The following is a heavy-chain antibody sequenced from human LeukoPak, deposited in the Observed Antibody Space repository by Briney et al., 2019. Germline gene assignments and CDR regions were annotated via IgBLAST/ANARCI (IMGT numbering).Heavy chain of an antibody. D-gene: IGHD3-16*01. CDR1: GGSISSYY. J-gene: IGHJ3*02. V-gene: IGHV4-4*07. CDR2: IYISGTI. Sequence: PSQTLSLTCTVSGGSISSYYWSWIRQPAGKGLEWIGRIYISGTINYNPSLKSRVTMSVDTSKNQFSLKLSSVTAADTAVYYCARDGRGIAFDIWGQGTMVTVSS. CDR3: ARDGRGIAFDI.